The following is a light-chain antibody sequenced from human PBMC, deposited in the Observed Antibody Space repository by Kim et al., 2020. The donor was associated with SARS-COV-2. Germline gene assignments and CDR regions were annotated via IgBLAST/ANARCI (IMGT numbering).Light chain of an antibody. V-gene: IGKV3-20*01. J-gene: IGKJ4*01. CDR1: QSVSSSY. Sequence: SPGERATRSCRASQSVSSSYLAWYQQKPGQAPRLLIYGASSRATGIPDRFSCSGSGTDFTLTISRLEPEDFAVYYCQQYGSSPLTFGGGTKVDIK. CDR3: QQYGSSPLT. CDR2: GAS.